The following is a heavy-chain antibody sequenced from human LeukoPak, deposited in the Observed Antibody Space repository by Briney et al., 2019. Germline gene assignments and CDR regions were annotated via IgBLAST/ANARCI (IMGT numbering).Heavy chain of an antibody. D-gene: IGHD5-12*01. V-gene: IGHV4-4*07. CDR1: GGSISGYF. Sequence: SETLSLTCTVSGGSISGYFWTWLRQPAGKGLEWIGRIYSSGSNNYNPSLKSRVTMSLDTSKNHFSLNLTSVTAADTAVYYCAREPTSGREPTSGRPLDYWGQGTLVTVSS. CDR2: IYSSGSN. J-gene: IGHJ4*02. CDR3: AREPTSGREPTSGRPLDY.